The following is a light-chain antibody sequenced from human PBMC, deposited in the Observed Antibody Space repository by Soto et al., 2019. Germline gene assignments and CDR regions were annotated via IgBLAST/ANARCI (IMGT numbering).Light chain of an antibody. CDR1: QTVRNN. CDR2: GAS. J-gene: IGKJ5*01. CDR3: QQYNNWPRIT. V-gene: IGKV3-15*01. Sequence: EFVLTQSPGTLSLSPGERATLSCRASQTVRNNYLAWYQQKPGQAPRLLIYGASTRATGIPARFSGSGSGTEFTLTISSLQSEDFAVYFCQQYNNWPRITFGQGTRLEI.